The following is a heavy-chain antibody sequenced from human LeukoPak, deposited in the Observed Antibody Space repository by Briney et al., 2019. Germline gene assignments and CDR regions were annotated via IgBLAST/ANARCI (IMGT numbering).Heavy chain of an antibody. J-gene: IGHJ6*02. CDR2: IYYSGST. Sequence: ASETLSLTCTVSGGSISSYYWSWIRQSPGKGLDWIGYIYYSGSTDYNPSLKSRVTISVDTSKNQFSLKLSSVTAADTAVYYCARGKSSSSYYYFGMDVWGQGTTVTVSS. V-gene: IGHV4-59*01. D-gene: IGHD2-2*01. CDR3: ARGKSSSSYYYFGMDV. CDR1: GGSISSYY.